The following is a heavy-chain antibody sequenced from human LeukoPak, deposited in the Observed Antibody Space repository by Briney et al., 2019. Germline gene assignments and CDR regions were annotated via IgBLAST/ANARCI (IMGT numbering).Heavy chain of an antibody. CDR2: IGTAGDT. Sequence: GGSLRLSCAASGFTLSRYDMHCGRGATGKGREWVTAIGTAGDTYYPGSVKGRFTISRENAKNSLYLQMNSLRAGDTAVYYCARAKVYYDSSGYYLFDYWGQGTLVTVSS. D-gene: IGHD3-22*01. CDR1: GFTLSRYD. J-gene: IGHJ4*02. V-gene: IGHV3-13*01. CDR3: ARAKVYYDSSGYYLFDY.